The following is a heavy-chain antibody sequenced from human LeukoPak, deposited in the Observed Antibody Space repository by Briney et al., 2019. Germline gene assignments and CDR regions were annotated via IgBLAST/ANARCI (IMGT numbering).Heavy chain of an antibody. V-gene: IGHV3-9*01. D-gene: IGHD3-3*01. CDR2: ISWNSGSI. CDR1: GFTFDDYA. J-gene: IGHJ4*02. CDR3: AKDRGFWSGYYTGPFDY. Sequence: GGSLRPSCAASGFTFDDYAMHWVRQAPGKGLEWVSGISWNSGSIGYADSVKGRFTASRDNAKNSLYLQMNSLRAEDTALYYCAKDRGFWSGYYTGPFDYWGQGTLVTVSS.